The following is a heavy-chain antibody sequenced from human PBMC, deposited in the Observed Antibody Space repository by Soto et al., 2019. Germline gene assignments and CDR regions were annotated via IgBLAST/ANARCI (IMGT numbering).Heavy chain of an antibody. CDR3: ARVALGSPTNYYYYYGMDV. D-gene: IGHD1-26*01. CDR2: ISYDGSNK. J-gene: IGHJ6*02. CDR1: GFTFSSYA. Sequence: GGSLRLSCAASGFTFSSYAMHWVRQAPGKGLEWVAVISYDGSNKYYADSVKGRFTISRDNSKNTLYLQMNSLRAEDTAVYYCARVALGSPTNYYYYYGMDVWGQGTTVTVSS. V-gene: IGHV3-30-3*01.